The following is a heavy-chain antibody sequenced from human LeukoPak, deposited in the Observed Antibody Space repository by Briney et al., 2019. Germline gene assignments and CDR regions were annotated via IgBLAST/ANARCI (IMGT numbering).Heavy chain of an antibody. CDR2: ISASGGST. CDR3: APNWNLDY. J-gene: IGHJ4*02. CDR1: GITFSSYA. V-gene: IGHV3-23*01. Sequence: GGSLRLSCAASGITFSSYAMSWVRQAPGKGLEWVSAISASGGSTYYADSVKGRFTISRDNSKNTLYLQMNSLRAEDTTIYYCAPNWNLDYWGQGSLVTVSS. D-gene: IGHD1-1*01.